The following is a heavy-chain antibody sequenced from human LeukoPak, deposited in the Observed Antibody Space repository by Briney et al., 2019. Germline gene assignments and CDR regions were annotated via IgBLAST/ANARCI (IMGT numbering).Heavy chain of an antibody. J-gene: IGHJ6*02. CDR1: GYTFTGYY. CDR2: INPNSGGT. D-gene: IGHD3-22*01. Sequence: ASVKVSCKASGYTFTGYYIHWVRQAPGQGLEWMGWINPNSGGTNYAQKFQGWVTMTRDTSISTAYMELSRLRSDDTAVYYCARGGPTSYYYDSSGYYHYYYYGMDVWGQGTTVTVSS. CDR3: ARGGPTSYYYDSSGYYHYYYYGMDV. V-gene: IGHV1-2*04.